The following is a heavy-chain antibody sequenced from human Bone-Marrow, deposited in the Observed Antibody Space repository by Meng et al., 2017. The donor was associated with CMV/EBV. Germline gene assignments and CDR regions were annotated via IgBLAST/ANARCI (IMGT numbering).Heavy chain of an antibody. CDR3: ARDGPRGGFVKIFGVAVTKPTYYFDY. V-gene: IGHV1-2*02. J-gene: IGHJ4*02. CDR1: GYTFTGYY. D-gene: IGHD3-3*01. CDR2: INPNSGGT. Sequence: ASVKVSCKASGYTFTGYYMHWVRQAPGQGLEWMGWINPNSGGTNYAQKFQGRVTMTRDTSISTAYMELSRLRSDDTAVYYCARDGPRGGFVKIFGVAVTKPTYYFDYWGQGTLVTVSS.